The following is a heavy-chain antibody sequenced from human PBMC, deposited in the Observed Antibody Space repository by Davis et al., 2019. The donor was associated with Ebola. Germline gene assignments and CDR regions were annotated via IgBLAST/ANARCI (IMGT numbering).Heavy chain of an antibody. D-gene: IGHD2-15*01. V-gene: IGHV1-46*01. J-gene: IGHJ6*02. CDR2: INPSGGST. Sequence: AASVKVSCKASGYTFTSYYMHWVRQAPGQGLEWMGIINPSGGSTSYAQKFQGRVTMTRDTPTSTVYMELSSLRSEDTAVYYCARGRCSGGSCYHYYYYGMDVWGQGTTVTVSS. CDR3: ARGRCSGGSCYHYYYYGMDV. CDR1: GYTFTSYY.